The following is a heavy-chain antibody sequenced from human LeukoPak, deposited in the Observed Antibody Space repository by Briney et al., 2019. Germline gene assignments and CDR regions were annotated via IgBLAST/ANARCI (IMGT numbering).Heavy chain of an antibody. J-gene: IGHJ5*02. CDR2: IKQDGSEK. V-gene: IGHV3-7*01. D-gene: IGHD3-10*01. CDR3: ARSGSGRVNWFDP. CDR1: RFTLSSYW. Sequence: GGSLRLSCAASRFTLSSYWMSWVRQAPGKGLEWVANIKQDGSEKYYVDSVKGRFTISRDNAKNSLYLQMNSLRAEDTAVYYCARSGSGRVNWFDPWGQGTLVTVSS.